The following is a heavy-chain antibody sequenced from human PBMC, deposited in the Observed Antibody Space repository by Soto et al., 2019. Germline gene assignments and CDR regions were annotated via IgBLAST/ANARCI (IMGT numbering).Heavy chain of an antibody. D-gene: IGHD3-10*01. CDR1: GFPFSSYA. Sequence: GSLRLSCAASGFPFSSYAMSWVRQAPGKGLEWVSAISGSGGSTYYADSVKGRFTISRDNSKNTLYLQMNSLRAEDTAVYYCAKDHWYYYGSGSYLGYWGQGTLVTVSS. CDR3: AKDHWYYYGSGSYLGY. J-gene: IGHJ4*02. V-gene: IGHV3-23*01. CDR2: ISGSGGST.